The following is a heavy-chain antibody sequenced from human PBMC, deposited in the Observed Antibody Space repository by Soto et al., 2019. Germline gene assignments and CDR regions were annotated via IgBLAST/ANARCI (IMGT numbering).Heavy chain of an antibody. J-gene: IGHJ4*02. CDR3: ALAATSSVDY. V-gene: IGHV1-69*02. CDR2: IIPILGIA. D-gene: IGHD2-15*01. Sequence: ASVKVSCKTSGGTNSIYTISWVRQAPGQGLEWMGRIIPILGIANYAQKFQGRVTITADKSTSTAYMELSSLRSEDTAVYYCALAATSSVDYWGQGTLVTVSS. CDR1: GGTNSIYT.